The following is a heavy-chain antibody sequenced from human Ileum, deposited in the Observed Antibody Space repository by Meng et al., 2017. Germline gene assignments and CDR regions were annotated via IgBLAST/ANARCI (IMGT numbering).Heavy chain of an antibody. J-gene: IGHJ4*02. Sequence: QVKRWELVGGWVKAGRYLRHTGGTYESGFTDYFKTCIRHDTGKVLDGIEYIINNGSLTYHADSVKAGLYNYRDNEKNSLYMKMNSLSTEDTAVYYCTTVSSSSLGYWGKGTLVTVSS. CDR2: IINNGSLT. V-gene: IGHV3-11*01. CDR3: TTVSSSSLGY. CDR1: ESGFTDYF. D-gene: IGHD6-6*01.